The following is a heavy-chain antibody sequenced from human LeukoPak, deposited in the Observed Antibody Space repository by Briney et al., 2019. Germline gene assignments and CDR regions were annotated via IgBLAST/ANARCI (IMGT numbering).Heavy chain of an antibody. Sequence: GGSLRLSCAASGFTFSKHALNWVRQAPGKGLQWVSIISGGGGDTYYADSVKGRFTISRDNSKDTLFLQVNGLRAEDTAVYYCSKEGLYCSFSSGSVYFEYWGQEPLVTVSS. CDR3: SKEGLYCSFSSGSVYFEY. V-gene: IGHV3-23*01. CDR1: GFTFSKHA. J-gene: IGHJ4*02. D-gene: IGHD6-25*01. CDR2: ISGGGGDT.